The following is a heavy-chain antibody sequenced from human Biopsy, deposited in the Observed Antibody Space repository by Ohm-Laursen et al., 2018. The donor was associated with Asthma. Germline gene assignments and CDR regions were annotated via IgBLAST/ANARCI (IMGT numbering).Heavy chain of an antibody. V-gene: IGHV1-69*13. J-gene: IGHJ6*02. CDR3: ARCQVGYSSGRSLLLKKIYYSGMDV. CDR2: IMTVFGTT. Sequence: SVKVSCKAPGGTFSNFAISWVRQAPGQGLEWLGGIMTVFGTTNYAQKFQGRVTITADESTSTAYMEVTSLRSEETAIYYCARCQVGYSSGRSLLLKKIYYSGMDVWGQGTAVTVSS. D-gene: IGHD6-19*01. CDR1: GGTFSNFA.